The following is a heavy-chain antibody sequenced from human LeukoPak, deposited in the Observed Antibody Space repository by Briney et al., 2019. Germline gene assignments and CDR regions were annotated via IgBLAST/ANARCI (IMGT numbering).Heavy chain of an antibody. CDR3: ARESPPTTVVTPMLGTWPPDY. Sequence: ASVKVSCKASGGNFSSLAISWVRQAPGQGLEWMGGIIPIFGTANYAQKFQGRVTITADESTSTAYMELSSLRSEDTAVYYCARESPPTTVVTPMLGTWPPDYWGQGTLVTVSS. CDR2: IIPIFGTA. V-gene: IGHV1-69*13. CDR1: GGNFSSLA. J-gene: IGHJ4*02. D-gene: IGHD4-23*01.